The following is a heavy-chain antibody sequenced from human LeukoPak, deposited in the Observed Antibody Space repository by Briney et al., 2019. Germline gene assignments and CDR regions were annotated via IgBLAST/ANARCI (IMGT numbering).Heavy chain of an antibody. CDR1: GGSFSDYY. J-gene: IGHJ4*02. D-gene: IGHD1-1*01. CDR2: INHSGST. Sequence: SETLSLTCAVYGGSFSDYYWSWIRQPPGKGLEWIGEINHSGSTNYNPSLKSRVTISVDTSKNQFSLKLSSVTAADTAVYYCARGWRFDYWGQGTLVSVSS. V-gene: IGHV4-34*01. CDR3: ARGWRFDY.